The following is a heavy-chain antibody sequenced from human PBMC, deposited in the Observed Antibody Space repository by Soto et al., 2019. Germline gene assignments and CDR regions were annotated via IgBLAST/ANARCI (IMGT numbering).Heavy chain of an antibody. CDR2: ISGSGGST. CDR1: GFTFISYA. J-gene: IGHJ3*02. Sequence: WGSLRLSCAASGFTFISYAIVFIRHSAFKWLDWVPGISGSGGSTYYADSVKGRFTISRDNSKTTLYLQINSLRDEDTAVYYCAKDLRATTSRGVFDIWGQGTMVTASS. V-gene: IGHV3-23*01. CDR3: AKDLRATTSRGVFDI. D-gene: IGHD5-12*01.